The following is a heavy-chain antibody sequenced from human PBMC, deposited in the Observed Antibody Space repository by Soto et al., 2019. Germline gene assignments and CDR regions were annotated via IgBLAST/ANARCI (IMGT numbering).Heavy chain of an antibody. CDR2: IRSKANSYAT. Sequence: EVQLVESGGGLVQPGGSLKLSCAASGFTFSGSAMHWVRQASGKGLEWVGRIRSKANSYATAYAASVKGRFTISRDDSKNTAYLQMNSLKTEDTAVYYCTREEGGSLMVGENPLDYWGQGTLVTVSS. J-gene: IGHJ4*02. V-gene: IGHV3-73*02. CDR3: TREEGGSLMVGENPLDY. D-gene: IGHD3-10*01. CDR1: GFTFSGSA.